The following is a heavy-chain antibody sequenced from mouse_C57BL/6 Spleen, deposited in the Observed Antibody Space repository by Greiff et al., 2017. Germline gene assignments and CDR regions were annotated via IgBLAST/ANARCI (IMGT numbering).Heavy chain of an antibody. J-gene: IGHJ3*01. CDR1: GYAFTNYL. V-gene: IGHV1-54*01. CDR2: INPGSGGT. Sequence: QVQLKESGAELVRPGTSVKVSCKASGYAFTNYLIEWVKQRPGQGLEWIGVINPGSGGTNYNVKFKGKATLTADKSSSTAYVQLSSLTSEDSAVYFCAREGDGNYRFANWGQGTLVTVSA. CDR3: AREGDGNYRFAN. D-gene: IGHD2-1*01.